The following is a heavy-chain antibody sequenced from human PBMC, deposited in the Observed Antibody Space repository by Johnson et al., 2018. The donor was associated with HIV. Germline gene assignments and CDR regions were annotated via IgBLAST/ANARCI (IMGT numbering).Heavy chain of an antibody. J-gene: IGHJ3*02. D-gene: IGHD1-26*01. CDR3: TTDLYGWVGAFDI. CDR1: GFTFSDYY. Sequence: QVQLVESGGGLVKPGGSLRLSCAASGFTFSDYYMIWTRQAPGKGLEWVSYISSSGNTIYYTDSVKGRFTISRDNAKNTLHLQMNSLKTEDTAVYYCTTDLYGWVGAFDIWGQGTMVTVSS. V-gene: IGHV3-11*01. CDR2: ISSSGNTI.